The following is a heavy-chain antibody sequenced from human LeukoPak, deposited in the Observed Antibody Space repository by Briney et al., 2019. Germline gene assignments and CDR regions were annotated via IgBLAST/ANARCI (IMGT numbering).Heavy chain of an antibody. J-gene: IGHJ4*02. CDR1: GGTFSSYA. V-gene: IGHV1-69*13. Sequence: ASVKVSCTASGGTFSSYAISWVRQAPGQGLEWMGGIIPIFGTANYAQKFQGRVTITADESTSTAYMELSSLRSEDTAVFYCAGSLKFITMIPHYWGQGTLVTVSS. CDR2: IIPIFGTA. D-gene: IGHD3-22*01. CDR3: AGSLKFITMIPHY.